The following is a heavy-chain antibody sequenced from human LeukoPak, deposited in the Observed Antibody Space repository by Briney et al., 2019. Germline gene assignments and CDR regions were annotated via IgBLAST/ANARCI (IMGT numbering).Heavy chain of an antibody. CDR2: INHSGST. D-gene: IGHD6-6*01. J-gene: IGHJ6*03. V-gene: IGHV4-34*01. CDR1: GGSFSGYY. Sequence: SETLSLTCAVYGGSFSGYYWSWIRQPPGKGLEWIGEINHSGSTNYNPSLKSRVTISVDTSKNQFSLKLSSVTAADTAVYYCARHSSIAARFYYYCYYMDVWGKGTTVTVSS. CDR3: ARHSSIAARFYYYCYYMDV.